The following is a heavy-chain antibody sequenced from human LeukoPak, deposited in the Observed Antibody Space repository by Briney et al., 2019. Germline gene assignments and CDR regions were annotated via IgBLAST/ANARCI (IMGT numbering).Heavy chain of an antibody. V-gene: IGHV3-23*01. CDR2: VCGSGGGT. CDR3: AKNRGHCVDGVCHNYYYMDV. Sequence: GGSLRLSCAASGFTFSIFAMTWVRQAPGKGLEWVSPVCGSGGGTDYADSVKGRFTISRDNLKNTLYLQMNGIRAEDTAVYYCAKNRGHCVDGVCHNYYYMDVWGRETTVTVSS. CDR1: GFTFSIFA. D-gene: IGHD2-8*02. J-gene: IGHJ6*03.